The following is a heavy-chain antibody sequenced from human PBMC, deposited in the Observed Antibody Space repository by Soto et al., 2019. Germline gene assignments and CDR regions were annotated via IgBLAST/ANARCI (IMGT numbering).Heavy chain of an antibody. V-gene: IGHV1-18*01. Sequence: QVQLVQSGAEVKKPGASVKVSCKASGYTFTSYGISWVRQAPGQGLEWLGWISAYNGNTNYAQKLQGRVTMTTDTSTRAAYSELRSLRSDDTAVYYCARDAYDFCSYYYYYGMDVWCQGTTVTVS. D-gene: IGHD3-3*01. CDR3: ARDAYDFCSYYYYYGMDV. J-gene: IGHJ6*02. CDR2: ISAYNGNT. CDR1: GYTFTSYG.